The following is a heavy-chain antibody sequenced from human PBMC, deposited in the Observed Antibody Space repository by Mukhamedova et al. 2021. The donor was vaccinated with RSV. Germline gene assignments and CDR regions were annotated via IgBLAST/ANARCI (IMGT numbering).Heavy chain of an antibody. V-gene: IGHV3-33*06. J-gene: IGHJ3*02. CDR3: AKDLFSGTTEAFDI. D-gene: IGHD1-1*01. Sequence: VRQTPGTGLEWVAVLWSDGGYKFYADSVKGRFTISRDNSKNMLYLEMNSLRAEDTALYYCAKDLFSGTTEAFDIWGQGTMVTVSS. CDR2: LWSDGGYK.